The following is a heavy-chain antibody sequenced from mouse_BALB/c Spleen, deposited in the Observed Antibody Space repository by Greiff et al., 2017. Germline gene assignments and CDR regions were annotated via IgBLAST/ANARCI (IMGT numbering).Heavy chain of an antibody. CDR3: AKHVRQAWFAY. D-gene: IGHD2-14*01. J-gene: IGHJ3*01. V-gene: IGHV2-6-5*01. Sequence: VQLQESGPGLVAPSQSLSITCTVSGFSLTDYGVSWIRQPPGKGLEWLGLIWGGGSTYYNSALKSRLSISKDNSKSQVFLKMNSLQTDDTAMYYCAKHVRQAWFAYWGQGTLVTVSA. CDR2: IWGGGST. CDR1: GFSLTDYG.